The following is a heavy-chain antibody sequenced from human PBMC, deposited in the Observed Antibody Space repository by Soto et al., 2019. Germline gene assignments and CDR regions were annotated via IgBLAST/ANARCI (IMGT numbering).Heavy chain of an antibody. D-gene: IGHD3-3*01. CDR2: ISNSGRST. V-gene: IGHV3-23*01. Sequence: PGGSLRLSCAASGLTFSSYAMSWVRQAPGKGLEWVSHISNSGRSTKYADSVKGRFTISRDNSKNTLYLQMNSLRAEDTAIYYCAKDALAYYDLWSWRQGTLVSVSS. CDR3: AKDALAYYDLWS. CDR1: GLTFSSYA. J-gene: IGHJ4*02.